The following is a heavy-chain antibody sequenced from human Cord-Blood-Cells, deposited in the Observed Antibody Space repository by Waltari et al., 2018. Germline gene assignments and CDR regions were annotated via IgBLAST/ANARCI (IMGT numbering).Heavy chain of an antibody. CDR1: GFTFSSYR. V-gene: IGHV3-21*01. J-gene: IGHJ4*02. CDR3: ARDSAAAIDY. CDR2: MSSSSSYI. D-gene: IGHD2-2*01. Sequence: EVQPVASRGGLVKPGGSLRLSCAASGFTFSSYRMNWVRQAPGKGLEWVSSMSSSSSYIYYADSGKGRFTISRDNAKNSLYLQMNSLRAEDTAVYYCARDSAAAIDYWGQGTLVTVSS.